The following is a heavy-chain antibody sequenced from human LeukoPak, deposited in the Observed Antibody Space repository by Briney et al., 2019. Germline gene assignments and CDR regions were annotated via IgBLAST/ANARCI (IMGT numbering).Heavy chain of an antibody. CDR3: ASFSGYNYFQH. CDR1: GFTFSSYS. D-gene: IGHD5-24*01. Sequence: GGSLRLSCAASGFTFSSYSMNWVRQAPGKGLEWVSSISSSSSYIYYADSVKGRFTISRDNAKNSLYLQMNSLRAEDTAVCYCASFSGYNYFQHWGQGTLVTVSS. CDR2: ISSSSSYI. V-gene: IGHV3-21*01. J-gene: IGHJ1*01.